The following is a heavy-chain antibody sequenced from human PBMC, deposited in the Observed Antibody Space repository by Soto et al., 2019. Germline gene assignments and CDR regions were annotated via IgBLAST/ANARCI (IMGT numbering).Heavy chain of an antibody. J-gene: IGHJ2*01. CDR3: ARILQYFGAPRAYFDL. CDR1: GFSFNNVW. CDR2: IKSKADGGTA. V-gene: IGHV3-15*05. D-gene: IGHD3-10*01. Sequence: GGSLRLSCAASGFSFNNVWMSWVRQTPGKGLEWVGRIKSKADGGTADYAAPLKGRVTISRDDSTNTLDPQMNNLKTEDTGVYFCARILQYFGAPRAYFDLWGRGSLVTVS.